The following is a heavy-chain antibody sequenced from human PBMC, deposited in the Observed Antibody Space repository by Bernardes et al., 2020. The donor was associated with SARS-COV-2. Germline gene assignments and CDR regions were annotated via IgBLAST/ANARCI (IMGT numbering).Heavy chain of an antibody. CDR3: ARERVSRDFGDLLSQGVSYYFYAMDV. Sequence: SETLSLTCTVSGGSISTGSDYWYWIRQPAGKGLEWIGRIYSSGSTNYNPSLKSRLTISLDTSKNQFSLRLSAVTAADTAVYYCARERVSRDFGDLLSQGVSYYFYAMDVWGQGTTVNVSS. CDR2: IYSSGST. J-gene: IGHJ6*02. V-gene: IGHV4-61*02. CDR1: GGSISTGSDY. D-gene: IGHD3-10*01.